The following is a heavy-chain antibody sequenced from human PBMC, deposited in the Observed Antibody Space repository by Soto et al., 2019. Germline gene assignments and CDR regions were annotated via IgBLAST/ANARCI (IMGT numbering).Heavy chain of an antibody. CDR3: ARDRAGTWTRYGMDV. V-gene: IGHV3-66*01. Sequence: EVQLVESGGGLVQPGGSLRLSCAASGFTVSSNYMSWVRQAPGKGLEWVSVIYSGGSTYYADSVKGRFTISRDNSKNTLYLQMNSLRAEDTAVYSCARDRAGTWTRYGMDVWGQGTTVTVSS. D-gene: IGHD3-10*01. J-gene: IGHJ6*02. CDR2: IYSGGST. CDR1: GFTVSSNY.